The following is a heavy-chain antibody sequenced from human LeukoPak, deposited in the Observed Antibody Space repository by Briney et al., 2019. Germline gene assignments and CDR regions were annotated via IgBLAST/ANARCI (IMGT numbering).Heavy chain of an antibody. CDR2: ISGSGGRT. V-gene: IGHV3-23*01. J-gene: IGHJ4*02. Sequence: GGSLRLSCAASRFTFSNYAMTWVRQAPGQGLEWASAISGSGGRTYYADSLKGRFTISRDNSKNTLYLQMNSLRAEDTAVYYCAKALLLFSSDYFDYWGQGTLVTVSS. CDR1: RFTFSNYA. CDR3: AKALLLFSSDYFDY. D-gene: IGHD3-10*01.